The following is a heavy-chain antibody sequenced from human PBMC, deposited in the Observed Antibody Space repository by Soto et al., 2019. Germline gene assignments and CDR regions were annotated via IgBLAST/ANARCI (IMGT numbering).Heavy chain of an antibody. CDR3: ASQGPSLSSSWYFDY. D-gene: IGHD6-13*01. V-gene: IGHV5-51*01. CDR2: IYPGDSDT. J-gene: IGHJ4*02. CDR1: GYSFTSYW. Sequence: GEPLKISCKGSGYSFTSYWIGWVRQMPGKGLEWMGIIYPGDSDTRYSPSFQGQVTISADKSISTAYLQWSSLKASDTAMYYCASQGPSLSSSWYFDYWGQGTLVTVSS.